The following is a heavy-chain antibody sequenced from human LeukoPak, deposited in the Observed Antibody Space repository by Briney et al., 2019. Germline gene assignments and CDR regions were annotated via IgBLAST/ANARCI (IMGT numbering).Heavy chain of an antibody. D-gene: IGHD2-2*01. V-gene: IGHV1-69*01. CDR1: GGTFSSYA. Sequence: SVKVSCKASGGTFSSYAISWVRQAPGQGLEWMGGIIPIFGTANYAQKFQGRVTITADESTSTAYTELSSLRSEDTAVYYCARVSKKRIVVVPAPMAYYYYMDVWGRGTTVTVSS. J-gene: IGHJ6*03. CDR2: IIPIFGTA. CDR3: ARVSKKRIVVVPAPMAYYYYMDV.